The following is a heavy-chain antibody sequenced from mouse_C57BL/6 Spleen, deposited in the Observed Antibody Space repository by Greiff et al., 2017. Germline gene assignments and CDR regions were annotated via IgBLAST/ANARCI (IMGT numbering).Heavy chain of an antibody. CDR3: TRSTAQATSAY. CDR2: ISSGGDYI. D-gene: IGHD3-2*02. Sequence: EVKLMESGEGLVKPGGSLKLSCAASGFTFSSYAMSWVRQTPEKRLEWVAYISSGGDYIYYADTVKGRFTISRDNARNTLYLQMSSLKSEDTAMYYCTRSTAQATSAYWGQGTLVTVSA. CDR1: GFTFSSYA. J-gene: IGHJ3*01. V-gene: IGHV5-9-1*02.